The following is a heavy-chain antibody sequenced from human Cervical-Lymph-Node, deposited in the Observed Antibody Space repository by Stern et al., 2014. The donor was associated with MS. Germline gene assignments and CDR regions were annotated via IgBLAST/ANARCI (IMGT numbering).Heavy chain of an antibody. V-gene: IGHV4-30-4*01. CDR1: GGSISSAEYY. CDR3: SRDADGYSLVFGY. CDR2: IHYSGTT. D-gene: IGHD5-24*01. J-gene: IGHJ4*02. Sequence: QVQLQESGPGLVKPSQTLSLTCAVTGGSISSAEYYWSWIRQSPGKGLEWIGYIHYSGTTYYNPSLKRRVTISVDTSKNQFSLNLRSVTAADTAVYYCSRDADGYSLVFGYWGRGTLVTVSS.